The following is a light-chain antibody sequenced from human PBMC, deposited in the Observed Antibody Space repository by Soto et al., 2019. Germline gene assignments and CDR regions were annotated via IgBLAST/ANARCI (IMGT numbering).Light chain of an antibody. CDR3: QKYNNWPYT. Sequence: EIVMTQSPDTLSVSPGERATLSCRASQSVSSNLAWYQQKPGQAPRLLIFGASTRATGIPARFSGSGSGTEFPLTISSLQSEDFAVYHCQKYNNWPYTLGQGPRWRSN. V-gene: IGKV3-15*01. CDR1: QSVSSN. J-gene: IGKJ2*01. CDR2: GAS.